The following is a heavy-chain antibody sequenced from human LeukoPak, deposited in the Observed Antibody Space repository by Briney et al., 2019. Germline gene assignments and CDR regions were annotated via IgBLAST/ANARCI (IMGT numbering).Heavy chain of an antibody. V-gene: IGHV1-18*01. D-gene: IGHD3-22*01. CDR3: ARASLSNYYDSSGKYYFDY. CDR2: ISAYNGNT. J-gene: IGHJ4*02. Sequence: ASVKVSCTASGYTFTSYGISWVRQAPGQGLEWMGWISAYNGNTNYAQKLQGRVTMTTDTSTSTAYMELRSLRSDDTAVYYCARASLSNYYDSSGKYYFDYWGRGTLVTVSS. CDR1: GYTFTSYG.